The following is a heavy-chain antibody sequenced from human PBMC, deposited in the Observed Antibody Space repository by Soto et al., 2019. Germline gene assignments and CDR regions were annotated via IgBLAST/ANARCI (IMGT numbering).Heavy chain of an antibody. V-gene: IGHV3-30*03. CDR2: ISYDGRNK. CDR1: GFTFSSYG. D-gene: IGHD6-13*01. Sequence: PGGSLRLSCAASGFTFSSYGMHWVRQAPGKGLEWVAVISYDGRNKYYADAVKGRFTISRDNSKNSLYLQMNSLRDEDTAVYYCAREQQLVPYYYGMDVWGQGTTVTVSS. CDR3: AREQQLVPYYYGMDV. J-gene: IGHJ6*02.